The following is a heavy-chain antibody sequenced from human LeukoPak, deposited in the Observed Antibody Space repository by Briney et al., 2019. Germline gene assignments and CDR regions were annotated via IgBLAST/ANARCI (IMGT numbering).Heavy chain of an antibody. J-gene: IGHJ3*02. Sequence: GGSLRLSCAASGFTFSSYSMNWVRQAPGKGLVWVSHINSDETSTTYADSVKGRFTISRDNAKNTLYLQMNSLRAEDTAVYYCARANFYAFDIWGQGTMVTVSS. CDR1: GFTFSSYS. CDR2: INSDETST. CDR3: ARANFYAFDI. D-gene: IGHD1-1*01. V-gene: IGHV3-74*01.